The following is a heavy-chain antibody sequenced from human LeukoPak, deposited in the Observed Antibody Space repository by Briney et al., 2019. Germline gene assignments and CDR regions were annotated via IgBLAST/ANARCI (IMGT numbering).Heavy chain of an antibody. CDR3: ARGSEFTSSTNYYFDY. V-gene: IGHV3-7*01. D-gene: IGHD6-6*01. J-gene: IGHJ4*02. CDR1: GFPFSSYW. Sequence: PGGSLRLSCGASGFPFSSYWMSWVRQAPGRGLEWVANIKQDGSEKHYVDSVKGRFTISRDNAKKSLFLHMNSLRVEDTAVYYCARGSEFTSSTNYYFDYWGQGTLVTVSS. CDR2: IKQDGSEK.